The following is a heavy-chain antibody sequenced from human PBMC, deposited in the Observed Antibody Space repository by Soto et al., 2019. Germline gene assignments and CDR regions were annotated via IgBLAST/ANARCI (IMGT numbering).Heavy chain of an antibody. J-gene: IGHJ6*03. V-gene: IGHV3-74*01. CDR1: GFTFSSYW. CDR2: INSDGSST. Sequence: HPGGSLKLSCAASGFTFSSYWMHWVRQAPGKGLVWVSRINSDGSSTSYADSVKGRFTISRDNAKNTLYLQMNSLRAEDTAVYYCARDQYYYYYYYMDVWGKGTTVTVSS. CDR3: ARDQYYYYYYYMDV.